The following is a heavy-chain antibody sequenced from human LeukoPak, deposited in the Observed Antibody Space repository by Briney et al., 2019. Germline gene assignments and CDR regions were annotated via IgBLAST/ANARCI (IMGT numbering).Heavy chain of an antibody. J-gene: IGHJ2*01. CDR2: IYTSGST. V-gene: IGHV4-61*02. Sequence: SETLSLTCTVSGGSISSGSYYWSWIRQPAGKGLEWIGRIYTSGSTNYNPSLKSRVTISVDTSKNQFSLKLSSVTAADTAVYYCARDPYSGSYPYWYFDLWGRGTLVTVSS. CDR1: GGSISSGSYY. CDR3: ARDPYSGSYPYWYFDL. D-gene: IGHD1-26*01.